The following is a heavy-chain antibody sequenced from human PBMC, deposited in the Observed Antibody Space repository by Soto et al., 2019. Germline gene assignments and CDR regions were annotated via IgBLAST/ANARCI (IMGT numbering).Heavy chain of an antibody. CDR3: ARMRSCSSTSCYAGNWFDP. J-gene: IGHJ5*02. Sequence: PSETLSLTCTVSGGSISSSTYYWGWIRQPPGKGLEWIGNIYYTGSTYFNPSLKSRVTISVDTSKNQFSLKLSSVTAADTAVYYCARMRSCSSTSCYAGNWFDPWGQGTLVTVS. CDR1: GGSISSSTYY. V-gene: IGHV4-39*01. D-gene: IGHD2-2*01. CDR2: IYYTGST.